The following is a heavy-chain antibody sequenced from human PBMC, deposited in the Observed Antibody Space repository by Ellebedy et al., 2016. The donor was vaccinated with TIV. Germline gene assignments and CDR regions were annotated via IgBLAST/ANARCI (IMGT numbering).Heavy chain of an antibody. CDR1: GGSFNNYY. V-gene: IGHV4-34*01. D-gene: IGHD2-2*02. Sequence: MPSETLSLTCAVYGGSFNNYYWSWIRQLPGKGLEWIGEFNLGGTTNYNPSLKSRVTISVDTSKNQFSRKLNSVTAADTAVYYCAKWTVGYCSSASCYTGDYWGQGTLVTVSS. CDR3: AKWTVGYCSSASCYTGDY. CDR2: FNLGGTT. J-gene: IGHJ4*02.